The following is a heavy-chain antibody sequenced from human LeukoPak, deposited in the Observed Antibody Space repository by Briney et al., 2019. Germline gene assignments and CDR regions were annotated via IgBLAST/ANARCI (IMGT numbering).Heavy chain of an antibody. CDR3: ARHGLDGSGSYSPNWFDP. V-gene: IGHV4-39*01. CDR1: GGSISSSSYY. Sequence: SETLSLTCTVSGGSISSSSYYWGWIRQPPGKGLEWIGSIYHSGSTYYNPSLKSRVTISVDTSKNQFSLKLSSVTAADTAVYYCARHGLDGSGSYSPNWFDPWGQGTLVTVSS. CDR2: IYHSGST. D-gene: IGHD3-10*01. J-gene: IGHJ5*02.